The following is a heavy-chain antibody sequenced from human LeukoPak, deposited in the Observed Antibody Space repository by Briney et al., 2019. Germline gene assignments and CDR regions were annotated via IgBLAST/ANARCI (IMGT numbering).Heavy chain of an antibody. D-gene: IGHD1-7*01. CDR1: GFTLSSYW. CDR2: IKQDGSEK. J-gene: IGHJ4*02. V-gene: IGHV3-7*05. Sequence: PGGSLRLSCAASGFTLSSYWMSWVRQAPGKGLEWVANIKQDGSEKYYVDSVKGRFTISRDNAKNSLYLQMNSLRAEDTAVYYCARSRTTHFDYWGQGTLVTVSS. CDR3: ARSRTTHFDY.